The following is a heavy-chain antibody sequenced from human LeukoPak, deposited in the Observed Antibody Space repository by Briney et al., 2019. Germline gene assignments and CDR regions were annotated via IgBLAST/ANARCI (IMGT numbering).Heavy chain of an antibody. CDR2: IYYSGST. CDR1: GGSISSYY. J-gene: IGHJ1*01. Sequence: PSETPSLTCTVSGGSISSYYWSWIRQPPGKGLEWIGYIYYSGSTNYNPSLKSRVTISVDTSKNQFSLKLSSVTAADTAVYYCARREQQLVNFQHWGQGTLVTVSS. D-gene: IGHD6-13*01. V-gene: IGHV4-59*01. CDR3: ARREQQLVNFQH.